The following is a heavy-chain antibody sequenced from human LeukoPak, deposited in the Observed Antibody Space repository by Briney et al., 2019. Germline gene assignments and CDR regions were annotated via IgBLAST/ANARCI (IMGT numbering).Heavy chain of an antibody. CDR3: ARVKITMIVVVITEDYYYGMDV. D-gene: IGHD3-22*01. CDR1: GGSISSYY. CDR2: IYYSGST. V-gene: IGHV4-59*08. J-gene: IGHJ6*02. Sequence: SETLSLTCTVSGGSISSYYWSWIRQPPGKGLEWIGYIYYSGSTNYNPSLKSRVTISVDTSKNQFSLKLSSVTAADTAVYYCARVKITMIVVVITEDYYYGMDVWGQGTTVTVSS.